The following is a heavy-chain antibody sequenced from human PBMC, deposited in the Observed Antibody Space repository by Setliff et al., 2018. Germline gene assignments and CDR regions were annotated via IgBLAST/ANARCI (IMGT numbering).Heavy chain of an antibody. V-gene: IGHV4-4*08. Sequence: PSETLSLTCTVSGDTLSVYYWSWVRQSPGQGLEWIGYIYSSGSTNYNPSLESRVTISADTSNNQFSLNLISVTAADTAVYYCARERGFAGYYGSWTHQSFDLWGQGSLVTVSS. J-gene: IGHJ5*02. CDR3: ARERGFAGYYGSWTHQSFDL. D-gene: IGHD3-10*01. CDR1: GDTLSVYY. CDR2: IYSSGST.